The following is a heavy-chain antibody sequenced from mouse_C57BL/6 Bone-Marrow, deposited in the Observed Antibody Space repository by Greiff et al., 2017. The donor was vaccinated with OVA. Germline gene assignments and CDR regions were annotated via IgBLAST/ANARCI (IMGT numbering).Heavy chain of an antibody. Sequence: VQLQQSGPELVKPGASVKMSCKASGYTFTDYNMHWVKQSHGKSLEWIGYINPNNGGTSYNQKFKGKATLTVNKSSSTAYMELRSLTSEDSAVYYCARNPFYYGSSPYYFDYWGQGTTLTVSS. J-gene: IGHJ2*01. CDR3: ARNPFYYGSSPYYFDY. V-gene: IGHV1-22*01. CDR1: GYTFTDYN. CDR2: INPNNGGT. D-gene: IGHD1-1*01.